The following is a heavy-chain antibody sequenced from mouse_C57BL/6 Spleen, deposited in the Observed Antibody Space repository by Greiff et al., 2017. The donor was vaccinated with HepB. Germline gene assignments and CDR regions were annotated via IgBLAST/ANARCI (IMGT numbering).Heavy chain of an antibody. V-gene: IGHV1-9*01. J-gene: IGHJ1*03. CDR1: GYTFTGYW. D-gene: IGHD1-1*01. CDR3: ARGITTVVPSYWYFDV. CDR2: ILPGSGST. Sequence: QVQLKESGAELMKPGASVKLSCKATGYTFTGYWIEWVKQRPGHGLEWIGEILPGSGSTNYNEKFKGKATFTADTSSNTAYMQLSSLTTEDSAIYYCARGITTVVPSYWYFDVWGTGTTVTVSS.